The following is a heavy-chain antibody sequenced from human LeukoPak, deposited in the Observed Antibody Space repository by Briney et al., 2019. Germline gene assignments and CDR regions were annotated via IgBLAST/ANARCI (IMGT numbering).Heavy chain of an antibody. CDR2: INPNSGGT. D-gene: IGHD6-19*01. CDR3: AGSAVAGHLMIDY. CDR1: GYTFTDYY. J-gene: IGHJ4*02. V-gene: IGHV1-2*02. Sequence: ASVKVSCKASGYTFTDYYIHWVRQAPGQGLEWMAWINPNSGGTYYAQNFHDRITLTRDTSISTAYMELSRLRSDDTAVYYCAGSAVAGHLMIDYWGQGTLVTVSS.